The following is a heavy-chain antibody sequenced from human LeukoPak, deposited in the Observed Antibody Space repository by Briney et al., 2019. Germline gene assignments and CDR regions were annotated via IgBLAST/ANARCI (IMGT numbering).Heavy chain of an antibody. CDR3: ARAPIGSADH. V-gene: IGHV4-59*13. J-gene: IGHJ4*02. D-gene: IGHD1-1*01. CDR1: GDSITSSY. Sequence: SGTLSLTCTVSGDSITSSYWTWMRLPPGEGLEWIGYIFYTGYTNYNPSLKSRVTISMDISKNQVSLHLNSVTTADTAVYYCARAPIGSADHWGPGAQVTVSS. CDR2: IFYTGYT.